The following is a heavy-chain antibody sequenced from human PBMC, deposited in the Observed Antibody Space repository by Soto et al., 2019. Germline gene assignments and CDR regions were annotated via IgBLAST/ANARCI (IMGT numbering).Heavy chain of an antibody. CDR1: GFTFSSAW. V-gene: IGHV3-7*01. J-gene: IGHJ4*02. CDR2: IRQDGREI. CDR3: ARDTRGAFDS. D-gene: IGHD3-10*01. Sequence: WGSLRLSCAASGFTFSSAWMTWVRQAPGKGLEWVANIRQDGREIYYVDSVKGRFTISRDNAKNSLYLQMNSLRAEDTAVYYCARDTRGAFDSWGQGTLVTVSS.